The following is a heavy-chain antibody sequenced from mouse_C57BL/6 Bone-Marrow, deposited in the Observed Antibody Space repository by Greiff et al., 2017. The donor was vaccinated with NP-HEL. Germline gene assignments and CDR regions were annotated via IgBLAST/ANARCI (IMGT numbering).Heavy chain of an antibody. CDR3: ARARPRYWYCDV. Sequence: QVQLQQSGAELVRPGTSVKVSCKASGYAFTNYLIAWVKQRPGPGLEWIGVINPGSGGTNYNEKFTGQATLTADNSSSTAYMQRSSLTSEESAVYFCARARPRYWYCDVWGTGTTVTVSS. J-gene: IGHJ1*03. V-gene: IGHV1-54*01. CDR2: INPGSGGT. CDR1: GYAFTNYL.